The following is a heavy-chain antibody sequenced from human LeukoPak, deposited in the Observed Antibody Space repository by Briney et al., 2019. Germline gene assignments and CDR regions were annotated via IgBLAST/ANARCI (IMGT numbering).Heavy chain of an antibody. J-gene: IGHJ3*02. CDR2: IYSGGST. V-gene: IGHV3-66*01. Sequence: PGGSLRLSCAASGFTVSSNYMSWVRQAPGKGLEWVSVIYSGGSTYYADSVKGRFTISRDNAKNSLYLQMNSLRAEDTAVYYCARDSDDHDAFDIWGQGTMVTVSS. CDR3: ARDSDDHDAFDI. CDR1: GFTVSSNY.